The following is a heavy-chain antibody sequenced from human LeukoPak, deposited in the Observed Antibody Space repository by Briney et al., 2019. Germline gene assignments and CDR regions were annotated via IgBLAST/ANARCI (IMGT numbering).Heavy chain of an antibody. J-gene: IGHJ4*02. D-gene: IGHD1-1*01. CDR2: IYPGDSYT. CDR3: ARLQGGTGLDY. CDR1: GYSFTNFW. Sequence: GESLNIPCKGSGYSFTNFWIGWVRQMPGKGLEWMGIIYPGDSYTRYSPSFQGQVTISADKSISTAYLQWSSLKAADTAMYYCARLQGGTGLDYWGQGTLVTVSS. V-gene: IGHV5-51*01.